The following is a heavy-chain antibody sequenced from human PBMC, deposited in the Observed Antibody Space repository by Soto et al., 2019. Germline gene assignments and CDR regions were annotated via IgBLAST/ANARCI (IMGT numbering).Heavy chain of an antibody. CDR2: IYYSGST. CDR3: ARQEGGVAGIKALDY. Sequence: PSETLSLTCTVSGGSISSYYWSWIRQPPGKGLEWIGYIYYSGSTNYNPSLKSRVTISVDTSKNQFSLKLSSVTAADTAVYYCARQEGGVAGIKALDYWGQGTLVTVSS. V-gene: IGHV4-59*01. D-gene: IGHD6-19*01. CDR1: GGSISSYY. J-gene: IGHJ4*02.